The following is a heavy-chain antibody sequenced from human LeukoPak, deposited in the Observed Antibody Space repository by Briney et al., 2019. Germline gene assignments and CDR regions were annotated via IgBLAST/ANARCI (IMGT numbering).Heavy chain of an antibody. Sequence: ASVKVSCKASGYTFTGYYMHWVRQAPGQGLEWMGWINPNSGGTNYAQKFQGRVTMTRNTSISTAYMELSSLRSEDTAVYYCARQRENAFDIWGQGTMVTVSS. CDR3: ARQRENAFDI. CDR1: GYTFTGYY. J-gene: IGHJ3*02. CDR2: INPNSGGT. V-gene: IGHV1-2*02.